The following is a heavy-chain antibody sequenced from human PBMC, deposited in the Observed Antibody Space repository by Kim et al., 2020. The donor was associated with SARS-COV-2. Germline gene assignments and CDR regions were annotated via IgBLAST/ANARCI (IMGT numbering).Heavy chain of an antibody. J-gene: IGHJ4*02. Sequence: KGRFTISRDNAKNSLYLQMNSLRAEDTAVYYCARDGADIVVVVAATGFDYWGQGTLVTVSS. D-gene: IGHD2-15*01. CDR3: ARDGADIVVVVAATGFDY. V-gene: IGHV3-11*06.